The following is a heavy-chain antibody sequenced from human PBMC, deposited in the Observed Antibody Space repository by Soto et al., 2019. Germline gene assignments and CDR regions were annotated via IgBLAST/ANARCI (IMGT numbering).Heavy chain of an antibody. CDR3: ARGGARLYCSGGSCYFDY. D-gene: IGHD2-15*01. Sequence: SETLSLTCTVSGGSISSGGYYWSWIRQHPGKRLEWIGYIYYSGSTYYNPSLKSRVTISVDTSKNQFSLKLSSVTAADTAVYYCARGGARLYCSGGSCYFDYWAREPWSPSPQ. CDR1: GGSISSGGYY. V-gene: IGHV4-31*03. J-gene: IGHJ4*02. CDR2: IYYSGST.